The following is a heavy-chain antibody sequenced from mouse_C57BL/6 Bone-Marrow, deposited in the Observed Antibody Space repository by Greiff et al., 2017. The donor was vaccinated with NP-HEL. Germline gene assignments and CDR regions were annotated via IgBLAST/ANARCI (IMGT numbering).Heavy chain of an antibody. D-gene: IGHD2-4*01. CDR1: GFNIKDYY. V-gene: IGHV14-2*01. Sequence: VQLQQSGPELVKPGASVKLSCTASGFNIKDYYMHWVKQRTEQGLEWIGRIDPEDGDTKYAPKFQGKATITADTSSNTAYLQLSSLTSEDTAVYYCARTCDYERDNAMDYWGQGTSVTVSS. J-gene: IGHJ4*01. CDR3: ARTCDYERDNAMDY. CDR2: IDPEDGDT.